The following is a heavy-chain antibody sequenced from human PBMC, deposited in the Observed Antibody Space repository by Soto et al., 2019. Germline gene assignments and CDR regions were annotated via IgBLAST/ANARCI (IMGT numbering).Heavy chain of an antibody. CDR3: GWGGGAGIVVVGSFDY. D-gene: IGHD2-15*01. J-gene: IGHJ4*02. CDR2: IIPIFGTA. Sequence: QVQLVQSGAEVKKPGSSVKVSCKASGGTFSSYAISWVRQAPGQGLEWMGGIIPIFGTANYAQKFQGRVTITADEATSTGYMELRRLRSEDTAVYYGGWGGGAGIVVVGSFDYWGQGTLVTVSS. V-gene: IGHV1-69*01. CDR1: GGTFSSYA.